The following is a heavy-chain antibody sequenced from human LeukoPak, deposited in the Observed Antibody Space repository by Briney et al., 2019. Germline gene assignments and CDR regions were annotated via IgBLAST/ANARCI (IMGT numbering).Heavy chain of an antibody. CDR3: ARWRAAAGSDAFDI. V-gene: IGHV4-61*02. CDR2: IYTSGST. CDR1: GGSISSGGYY. Sequence: PSETLSLTCTVSGGSISSGGYYWSWIRQPAGKGLEWIGRIYTSGSTNYNPSLKSRVTISVDTSKNQFSLKLSSVTAADTAVYYCARWRAAAGSDAFDIWGQGTMVTVSS. D-gene: IGHD6-13*01. J-gene: IGHJ3*02.